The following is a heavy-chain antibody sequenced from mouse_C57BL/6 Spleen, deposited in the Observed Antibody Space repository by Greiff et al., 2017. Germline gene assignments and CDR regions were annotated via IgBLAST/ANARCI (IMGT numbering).Heavy chain of an antibody. Sequence: EVKLMESGGDLVKPGGSLKLSCAASGFTFSSYGMSWVRQTPDKRLEWVATISSGGSYTYYPDSVKGRFTISRDNAKNTLYLQMSSLKSEDTAMYYCARLTYYDYDGYFDYWGQGTTPTVSS. V-gene: IGHV5-6*01. D-gene: IGHD2-4*01. CDR2: ISSGGSYT. J-gene: IGHJ2*01. CDR3: ARLTYYDYDGYFDY. CDR1: GFTFSSYG.